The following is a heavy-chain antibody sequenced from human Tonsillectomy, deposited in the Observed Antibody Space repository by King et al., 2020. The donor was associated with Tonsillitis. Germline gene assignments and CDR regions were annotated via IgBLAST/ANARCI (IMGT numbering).Heavy chain of an antibody. J-gene: IGHJ3*02. Sequence: VQLVESGGGVVQPGRSLRLSCAASGFTFSSYAMHWVRQAPGKGLEWVAVISYDGSNKYYADSVKGRFTISRDNSKKTLYLQMNSLRAEDTAVYYCERPRPLVAFDIWGQGTMVTVSS. CDR3: ERPRPLVAFDI. CDR2: ISYDGSNK. CDR1: GFTFSSYA. V-gene: IGHV3-30*14.